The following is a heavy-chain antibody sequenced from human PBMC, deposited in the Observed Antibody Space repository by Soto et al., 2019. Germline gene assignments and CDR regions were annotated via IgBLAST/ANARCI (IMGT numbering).Heavy chain of an antibody. V-gene: IGHV3-30*18. CDR3: AKGGYDILTGYSFDY. D-gene: IGHD3-9*01. CDR1: GFTFSSYG. J-gene: IGHJ4*02. Sequence: QPVGSLRLSCAAAGFTFSSYGMHWVRQAPGKGLEWVAVISYDGSNKYYADSVKGRFTISRDNSKNTLYLQMNSLRAEDTAVYYCAKGGYDILTGYSFDYWGQGTLVTVSS. CDR2: ISYDGSNK.